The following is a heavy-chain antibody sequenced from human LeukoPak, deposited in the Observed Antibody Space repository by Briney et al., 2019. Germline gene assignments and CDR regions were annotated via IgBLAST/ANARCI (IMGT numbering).Heavy chain of an antibody. CDR1: GFTFSSYW. Sequence: GGSLRLSCAASGFTFSSYWMGWVRQAPGKGLEWVANIKQDGSEKYNVDSVKGRFIISRDNAKDSLYLQMNSLTTEDTAVYYCARGSRPNYFDTMNIWGQGTMVTVSS. CDR2: IKQDGSEK. CDR3: ARGSRPNYFDTMNI. V-gene: IGHV3-7*01. J-gene: IGHJ3*02. D-gene: IGHD3-22*01.